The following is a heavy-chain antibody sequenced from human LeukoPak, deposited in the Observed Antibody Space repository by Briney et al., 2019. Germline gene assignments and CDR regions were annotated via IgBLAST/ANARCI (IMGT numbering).Heavy chain of an antibody. V-gene: IGHV4-34*01. CDR2: INHSGST. D-gene: IGHD2-2*01. J-gene: IGHJ6*03. CDR3: ARGHECSSTSCSEFYYYYYMDV. CDR1: GGSFSGYY. Sequence: KPSETLSLTCAVYGGSFSGYYWSWIRQPPGKGLEWIGEINHSGSTNYNPSLKSRVTISVDTSKNQFYLKLSSVTAADTAVYYCARGHECSSTSCSEFYYYYYMDVWGDGTTVTVSS.